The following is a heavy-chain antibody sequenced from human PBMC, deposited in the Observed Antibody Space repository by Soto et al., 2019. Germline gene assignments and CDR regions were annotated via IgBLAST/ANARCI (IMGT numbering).Heavy chain of an antibody. Sequence: GGSLRLSCSASGFTFSTYAMHWVRQAPGKGLEYVSTISSNGHITYYADSVKGRLTIFRDNSKNTLYLQMSSLRAEDTAMYYCVKDFPKYSGRYLDPEVNAYWGQGTLVTVSS. D-gene: IGHD1-26*01. V-gene: IGHV3-64D*08. CDR3: VKDFPKYSGRYLDPEVNAY. CDR2: ISSNGHIT. J-gene: IGHJ4*02. CDR1: GFTFSTYA.